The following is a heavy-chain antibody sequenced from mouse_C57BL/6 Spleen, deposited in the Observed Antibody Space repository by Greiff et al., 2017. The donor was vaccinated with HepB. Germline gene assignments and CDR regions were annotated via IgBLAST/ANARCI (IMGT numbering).Heavy chain of an antibody. CDR1: GFSFNTYA. J-gene: IGHJ2*01. CDR3: VRGEYYFDY. Sequence: VQLKESGGGLVQPKGSLKLSCAASGFSFNTYAMNWVRQAPGKGLEWVARIRSKSNNYATYYADSVKDRFTISRDDSESMRYLQMNNLKTEDTAMYYCVRGEYYFDYWGQGTTLTVSS. V-gene: IGHV10-1*01. CDR2: IRSKSNNYAT.